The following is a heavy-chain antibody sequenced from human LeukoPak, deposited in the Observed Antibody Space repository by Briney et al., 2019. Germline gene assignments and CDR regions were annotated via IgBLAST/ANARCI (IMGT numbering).Heavy chain of an antibody. CDR1: GGPLSAYY. D-gene: IGHD1-1*01. CDR2: IQDSGST. J-gene: IGHJ4*02. Sequence: SESLSLTCTVSGGPLSAYYRTWIRQPPGKGLEWIGYIQDSGSTNYNPSLKSRVTISVDTSRNQISLKLTSVTAADTAVYYCATGETGSTLGGYWGQGTLVTVSS. V-gene: IGHV4-59*01. CDR3: ATGETGSTLGGY.